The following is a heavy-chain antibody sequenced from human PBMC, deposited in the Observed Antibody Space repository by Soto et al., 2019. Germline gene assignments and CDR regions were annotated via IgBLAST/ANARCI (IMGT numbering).Heavy chain of an antibody. D-gene: IGHD2-21*01. CDR2: IKQDGSER. CDR3: ASARHIGP. J-gene: IGHJ5*02. V-gene: IGHV3-7*01. CDR1: GFTFGKYW. Sequence: GGSLRLSCAASGFTFGKYWMSWVRQAPGKGPEWVANIKQDGSERNYVDSVKGRFTISRDNAENSLYLQMNSLRVEDTGVYYCASARHIGPWGQGTLVTVSS.